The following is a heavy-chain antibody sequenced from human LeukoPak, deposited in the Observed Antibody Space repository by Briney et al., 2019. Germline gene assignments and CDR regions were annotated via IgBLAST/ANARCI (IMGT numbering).Heavy chain of an antibody. J-gene: IGHJ4*02. D-gene: IGHD3-10*01. CDR2: ISSSASTR. Sequence: SGGSLRLSCAGSGFTFSSYEMNWVRQAPGKGLEWVSYISSSASTRYYADSVKGRFTISRDNAKNSLYLQMNSLRAEGTAVYYCARDRGDYFDYWGQGTLVTVSS. CDR1: GFTFSSYE. CDR3: ARDRGDYFDY. V-gene: IGHV3-48*03.